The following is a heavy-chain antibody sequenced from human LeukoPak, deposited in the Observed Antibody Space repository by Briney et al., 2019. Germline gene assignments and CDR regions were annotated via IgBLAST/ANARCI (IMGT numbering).Heavy chain of an antibody. CDR2: IKQDGSEK. D-gene: IGHD6-19*01. Sequence: GGSLRLSCAASGFTINDYYMTWVRQAPGKGLEWVANIKQDGSEKYYVDSVKGRFTISRDNAKNSLYLQMNSLRGEDTAVYYCARGVAVLAYYYYYYMDVWGKGTTVTVSS. V-gene: IGHV3-7*01. CDR1: GFTINDYY. CDR3: ARGVAVLAYYYYYYMDV. J-gene: IGHJ6*03.